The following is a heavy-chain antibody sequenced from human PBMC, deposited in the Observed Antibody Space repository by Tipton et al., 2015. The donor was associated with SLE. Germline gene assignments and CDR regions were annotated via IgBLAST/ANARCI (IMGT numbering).Heavy chain of an antibody. Sequence: GLVKPAETLSLTCTVSGDSFSNHFWSWIRQSPGKGLEWIDHMYHSGSSNYNPSLASRVTISIDKSKNQLSLTLNSVTTADTAMYYCARGTPFMEWERNWFDPWGQGTLVTVSS. J-gene: IGHJ5*01. CDR3: ARGTPFMEWERNWFDP. CDR2: MYHSGSS. D-gene: IGHD3-3*02. CDR1: GDSFSNHF. V-gene: IGHV4-59*11.